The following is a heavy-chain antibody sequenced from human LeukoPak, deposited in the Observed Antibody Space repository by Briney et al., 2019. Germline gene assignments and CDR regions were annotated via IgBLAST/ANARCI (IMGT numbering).Heavy chain of an antibody. CDR1: GGSFSGYY. V-gene: IGHV4-34*01. D-gene: IGHD3-22*01. Sequence: SETLSLTCAVYGGSFSGYYLSWIRQPPGKGLEWIGEINHSGSTNYNPSLKSRVTISVDTSKNQFSLKLSSVTAADTAVYYCARGVGRYYYDSSGPHYFDYWGQGTLVTVSS. J-gene: IGHJ4*02. CDR3: ARGVGRYYYDSSGPHYFDY. CDR2: INHSGST.